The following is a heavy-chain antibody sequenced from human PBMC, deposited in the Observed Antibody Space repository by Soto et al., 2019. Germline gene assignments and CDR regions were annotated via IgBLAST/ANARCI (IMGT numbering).Heavy chain of an antibody. V-gene: IGHV3-15*01. CDR2: IKSESDSGAA. D-gene: IGHD6-25*01. CDR3: ATHLPGVTTAGRDPFYYYGMDV. J-gene: IGHJ6*04. Sequence: GGSLRLSCAASGFTFSHAWMSWVRQAPGKGLEWVGRIKSESDSGAADTAAPVKGRFTISRDDSKNTLYLHMNSLKTEDTGVYYCATHLPGVTTAGRDPFYYYGMDVWGKGTTVTVSS. CDR1: GFTFSHAW.